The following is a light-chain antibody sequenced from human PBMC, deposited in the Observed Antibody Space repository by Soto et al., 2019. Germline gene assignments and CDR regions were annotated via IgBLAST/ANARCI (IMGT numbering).Light chain of an antibody. J-gene: IGKJ5*01. CDR3: QQYSRSPFT. CDR1: QTVGSGY. Sequence: IALTQSPGTLSLSPGERAIFSCRASQTVGSGYLAWYQQKPGHIPRLLIYGASRRATGIPDRFSGSGSGTDFTLTISRLEPEDFAVYYCQQYSRSPFTFGQGTRLEI. CDR2: GAS. V-gene: IGKV3-20*01.